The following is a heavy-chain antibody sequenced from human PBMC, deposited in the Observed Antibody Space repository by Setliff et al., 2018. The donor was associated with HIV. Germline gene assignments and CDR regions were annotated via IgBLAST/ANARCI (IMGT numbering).Heavy chain of an antibody. CDR2: IKSKTDGGTI. CDR1: GFTFSKVW. CDR3: TTDSMYYFDSSGYHVLDH. V-gene: IGHV3-15*01. Sequence: GGSLRLSCAASGFTFSKVWMSWVRQAPGKGLEWVGRIKSKTDGGTIDYAAPVKGRLTISRDDSKNTLYLQVNSLRSEDTAVYYCTTDSMYYFDSSGYHVLDHWGQGTLVTVS. D-gene: IGHD3-22*01. J-gene: IGHJ4*02.